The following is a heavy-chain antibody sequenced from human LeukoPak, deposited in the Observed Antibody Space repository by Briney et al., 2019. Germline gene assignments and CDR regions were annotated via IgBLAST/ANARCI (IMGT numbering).Heavy chain of an antibody. Sequence: CLSPSCALSGFTLTDFYMKWVRQAPGGRLEWVYWISPNSRYLYYADSVKGPFTISRENAKNSLYLHLNSLRAEDTALYYCVRDADGGNSWFDTWGQGTLVTVSS. D-gene: IGHD4-23*01. CDR2: ISPNSRYL. V-gene: IGHV3-21*04. CDR1: GFTLTDFY. CDR3: VRDADGGNSWFDT. J-gene: IGHJ5*02.